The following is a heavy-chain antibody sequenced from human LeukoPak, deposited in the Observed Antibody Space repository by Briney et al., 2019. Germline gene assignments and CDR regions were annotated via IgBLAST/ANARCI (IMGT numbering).Heavy chain of an antibody. CDR3: ARAPTGTGGWNWFDP. CDR2: IYTSGTT. D-gene: IGHD1-1*01. J-gene: IGHJ5*02. Sequence: SETLSLTCTVSGGSISSYYWSWIRQPAGKGLELIGRIYTSGTTNYIPSLKSRVTMSVDTSKNQFSLKLSSVTAADTAVYYCARAPTGTGGWNWFDPWGQGTLVTVSS. V-gene: IGHV4-4*07. CDR1: GGSISSYY.